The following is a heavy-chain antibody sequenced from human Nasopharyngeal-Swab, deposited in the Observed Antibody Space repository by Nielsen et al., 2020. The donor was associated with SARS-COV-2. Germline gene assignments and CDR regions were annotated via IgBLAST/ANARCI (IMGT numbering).Heavy chain of an antibody. CDR1: GFSFSSYS. D-gene: IGHD3/OR15-3a*01. CDR3: ARDRESIFWSGYSFDY. Sequence: GESLKISCVASGFSFSSYSMHWVRQAPGTGLEWAAVMSNDGTNEYYVDSVKGRFSISRDNSKDTVYLQMASLKPEDTAVYYCARDRESIFWSGYSFDYWGQGILVTVSS. J-gene: IGHJ4*02. CDR2: MSNDGTNE. V-gene: IGHV3-30-3*01.